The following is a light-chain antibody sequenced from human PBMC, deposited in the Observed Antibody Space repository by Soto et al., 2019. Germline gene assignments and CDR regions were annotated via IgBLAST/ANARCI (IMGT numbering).Light chain of an antibody. V-gene: IGLV2-8*01. CDR3: SSYAGTHIV. Sequence: QSVLTQPPSASGSPGQSVTISCTGTSSDVGGYNFVSWYQQHPGKAPKLMIYDVIKRPSGVPDRFSGSKSGNTASLTVSGLQAEDEADYYCSSYAGTHIVFGTGTKVTV. CDR2: DVI. CDR1: SSDVGGYNF. J-gene: IGLJ1*01.